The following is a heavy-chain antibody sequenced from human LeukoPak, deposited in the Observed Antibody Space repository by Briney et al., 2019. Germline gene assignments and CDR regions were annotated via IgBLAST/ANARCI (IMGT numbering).Heavy chain of an antibody. J-gene: IGHJ6*02. CDR1: GFTFSSYG. D-gene: IGHD3-10*01. CDR2: IWYDGSNK. CDR3: ARDLRVRGEYGMDV. Sequence: GGSLRLSCAASGFTFSSYGMHWVRQAPGKGLEWVAVIWYDGSNKYYADSVKGRFTISRDNSKNTLYLQMNSLRAEDTAVYYCARDLRVRGEYGMDVWGQGTTVTVSS. V-gene: IGHV3-33*01.